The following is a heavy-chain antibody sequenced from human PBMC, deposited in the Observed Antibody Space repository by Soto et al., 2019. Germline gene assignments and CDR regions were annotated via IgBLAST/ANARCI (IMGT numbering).Heavy chain of an antibody. CDR1: GFTFSDSY. J-gene: IGHJ6*02. Sequence: GGSLRLSCAASGFTFSDSYMSWIRQAPGKGLEWISYIPFSGNTVYYADSLKGRFTISRDNAKNSLYLQMNRLRAEDTAVYYCARVSWREKYGMDVWGQGTTVTVSS. V-gene: IGHV3-11*01. CDR3: ARVSWREKYGMDV. CDR2: IPFSGNTV.